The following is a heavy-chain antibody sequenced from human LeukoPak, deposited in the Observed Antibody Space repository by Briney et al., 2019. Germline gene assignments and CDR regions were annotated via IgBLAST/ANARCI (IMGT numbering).Heavy chain of an antibody. V-gene: IGHV4-39*01. J-gene: IGHJ4*02. D-gene: IGHD6-19*01. Sequence: SETLSLTCIVSGGSISSDSYYWAWIRQPPGKGLQWIGSLYYRGSAYYGPSLKGRVTISGDTSQNQFSLKLSSVTATDTAVYYCARHRRGTGWYLMEYWGQGALVTVSS. CDR2: LYYRGSA. CDR1: GGSISSDSYY. CDR3: ARHRRGTGWYLMEY.